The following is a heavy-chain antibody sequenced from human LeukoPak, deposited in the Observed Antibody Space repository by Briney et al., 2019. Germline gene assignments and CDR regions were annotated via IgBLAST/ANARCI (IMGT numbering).Heavy chain of an antibody. CDR2: ISYDGKKQ. Sequence: GGSLRLSCTASGFTFSSYAMHWVRQAPGKGLEWVSIISYDGKKQFYADSVRGRFNISRDNSRATVFLRMDTLRHEDTAVYFCVRARKLRLDFWGQGALVIVSS. J-gene: IGHJ4*02. CDR3: VRARKLRLDF. V-gene: IGHV3-30*04. CDR1: GFTFSSYA. D-gene: IGHD3-16*01.